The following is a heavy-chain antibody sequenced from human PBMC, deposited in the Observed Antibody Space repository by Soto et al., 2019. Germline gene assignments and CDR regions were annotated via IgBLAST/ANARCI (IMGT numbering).Heavy chain of an antibody. CDR1: GYTLTELS. CDR2: FDPEDGET. D-gene: IGHD2-15*01. V-gene: IGHV1-24*01. J-gene: IGHJ6*03. CDR3: ATGYFSYYYYYMDV. Sequence: ASVKVSCKVSGYTLTELSMHWVRQAPGKGLEWMGGFDPEDGETIYAQKFQGRVTMTEDTSTDTAYMELSSLRSEDTAVYYCATGYFSYYYYYMDVWGTGTTVTVSS.